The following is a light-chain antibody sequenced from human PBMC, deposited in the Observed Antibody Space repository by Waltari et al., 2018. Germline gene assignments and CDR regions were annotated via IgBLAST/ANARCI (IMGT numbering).Light chain of an antibody. CDR1: QSIVVW. Sequence: DIQVTQSPSTLSASVGDRVTISCRASQSIVVWLAWYQQKSGKAPRLLIYKASYLESGVPSRFSGSASGTAFTLTISSLQADDFATYYCLQYNSYQWTFGQGTTVEIK. CDR3: LQYNSYQWT. CDR2: KAS. J-gene: IGKJ1*01. V-gene: IGKV1-5*03.